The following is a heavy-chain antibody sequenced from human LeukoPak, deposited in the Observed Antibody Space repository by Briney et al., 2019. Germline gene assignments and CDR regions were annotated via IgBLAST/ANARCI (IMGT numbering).Heavy chain of an antibody. CDR1: GFTFSTYW. V-gene: IGHV3-7*04. D-gene: IGHD2-15*01. CDR3: ARPREYCSGGSCFPPDY. CDR2: VRQDGNEK. J-gene: IGHJ4*02. Sequence: PGGSLRLSCTASGFTFSTYWMSWVRQAPGKGLEWVANVRQDGNEKYSVDSVKGRFTISRDNAKNSLYLQMNSLRAEDTAVYYCARPREYCSGGSCFPPDYWGQGTLVTVSS.